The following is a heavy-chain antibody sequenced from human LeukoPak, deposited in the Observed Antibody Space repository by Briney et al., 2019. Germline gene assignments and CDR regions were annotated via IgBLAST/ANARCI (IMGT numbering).Heavy chain of an antibody. CDR3: ARWGLGDFGEFHDAFDI. CDR2: ISYDGSNK. D-gene: IGHD3-10*01. V-gene: IGHV3-30-3*01. Sequence: PGGSLRLSCAASGFTFSSYAMHWVRQAPGKGLEWVAVISYDGSNKYYADSVKGRFTISRDNSKNTLYLQMNSLRAEDTAVYYCARWGLGDFGEFHDAFDIWGQGTMVTVSS. J-gene: IGHJ3*02. CDR1: GFTFSSYA.